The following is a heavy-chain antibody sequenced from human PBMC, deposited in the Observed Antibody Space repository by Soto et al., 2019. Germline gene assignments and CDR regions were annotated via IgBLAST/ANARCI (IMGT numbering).Heavy chain of an antibody. CDR1: GYTLTSYR. D-gene: IGHD3-22*01. J-gene: IGHJ3*02. V-gene: IGHV1-18*01. CDR3: ARVYYYDSSGYSPPAFDI. Sequence: ASVTCSFAACGYTLTSYRRRCVRQAPRQGLEWMGWISAYNGNTNYAQKPQGRVTMTTDTSTSTAYMELRSLRSDDTAVYYCARVYYYDSSGYSPPAFDIWGQGTMVTVSS. CDR2: ISAYNGNT.